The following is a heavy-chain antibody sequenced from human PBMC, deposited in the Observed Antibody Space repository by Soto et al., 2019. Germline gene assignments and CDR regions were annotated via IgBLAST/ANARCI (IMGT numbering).Heavy chain of an antibody. V-gene: IGHV4-34*01. CDR2: LNPSGST. CDR3: ARGREQWLVDAFDI. D-gene: IGHD6-19*01. Sequence: NPSETLSLTCAVYGGSFSGYYWSWIRQPLGKGLEWIGELNPSGSTNYHPSLNSRVTISSDTSKNQLSLRLNSVTAADTALYYCARGREQWLVDAFDIWGQGTMVTVSS. J-gene: IGHJ3*02. CDR1: GGSFSGYY.